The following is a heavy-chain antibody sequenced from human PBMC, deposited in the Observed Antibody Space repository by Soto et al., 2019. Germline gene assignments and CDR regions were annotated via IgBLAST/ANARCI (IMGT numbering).Heavy chain of an antibody. J-gene: IGHJ6*02. V-gene: IGHV2-5*02. D-gene: IGHD6-19*01. CDR1: GFSLSTSGVG. CDR3: AHSPAAVAGTHGMDV. Sequence: QITLKESGATLGKPTQTLTLTCTFSGFSLSTSGVGVGWIRQPPGKALEWLALIYWAYDKRYSPSLKSRLTNAKDTSKNQVVLTMTNMDPVDTATYYCAHSPAAVAGTHGMDVWGQGTTVTVSS. CDR2: IYWAYDK.